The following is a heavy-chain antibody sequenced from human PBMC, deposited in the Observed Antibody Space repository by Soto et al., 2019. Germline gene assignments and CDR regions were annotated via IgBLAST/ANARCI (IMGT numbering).Heavy chain of an antibody. CDR2: INAGNGNT. V-gene: IGHV1-3*01. CDR1: GYTFTSYA. D-gene: IGHD5-12*01. J-gene: IGHJ4*02. CDR3: ARVNPTPCSGYYYFDY. Sequence: ASAKVSCKASGYTFTSYAMHWVRQAPGQRLEWMGWINAGNGNTKYSQKLKGRVTITRDTSASTAYMELSSLRSEDTAVYYCARVNPTPCSGYYYFDYWGQGTLVTVSS.